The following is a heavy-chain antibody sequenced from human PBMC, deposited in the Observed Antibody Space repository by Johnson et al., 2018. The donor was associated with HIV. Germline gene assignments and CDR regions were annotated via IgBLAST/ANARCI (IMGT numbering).Heavy chain of an antibody. CDR2: SGGST. CDR3: ARDAKVGYGDAFDI. Sequence: VQLVESGGGLVKPGGSLRLSCATSGFSFKDYYMNWVRQTPSGGSTYYADSVKGRFTISRDNSKNTLYLQMNSLRAEDTAVFYCARDAKVGYGDAFDIWGHGTMVTVSS. D-gene: IGHD5-12*01. CDR1: GFSFKDYY. V-gene: IGHV3-66*01. J-gene: IGHJ3*02.